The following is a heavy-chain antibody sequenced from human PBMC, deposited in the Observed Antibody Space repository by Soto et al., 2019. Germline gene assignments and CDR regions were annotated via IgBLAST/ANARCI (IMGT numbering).Heavy chain of an antibody. J-gene: IGHJ4*02. D-gene: IGHD1-26*01. V-gene: IGHV4-31*11. CDR1: GGSISSGGYY. CDR3: AIGLFSESSYSGGWYYFDK. Sequence: SETLSLTCAVSGGSISSGGYYWSWIRQHPGKGLEWIGYIYYSGSTYYNPSLKSRLTISVDTSKNQFSLKLSSVTAADTAVYYCAIGLFSESSYSGGWYYFDKWSQGTLVTVSS. CDR2: IYYSGST.